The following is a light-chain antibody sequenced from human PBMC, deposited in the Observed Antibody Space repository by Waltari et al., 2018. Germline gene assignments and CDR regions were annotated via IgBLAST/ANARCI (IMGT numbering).Light chain of an antibody. V-gene: IGLV2-14*03. CDR3: SSHTTISTYV. J-gene: IGLJ1*01. CDR2: DVS. CDR1: SSDVGDYNY. Sequence: QSALTQPASVSGSPGQSITISCTGTSSDVGDYNYVSWYQQHPDKAPKLMIYDVSKRPSGVSNRFSGSNSGNTASLTISGLQAEDEADYYCSSHTTISTYVFGAGTKVTVL.